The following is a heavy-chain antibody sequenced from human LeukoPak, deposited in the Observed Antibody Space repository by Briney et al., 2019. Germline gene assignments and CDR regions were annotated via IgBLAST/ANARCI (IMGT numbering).Heavy chain of an antibody. CDR2: IYTSGST. Sequence: PSETLSLTCTVSGGSISSYYWSWIRQPPGKGLEWIGRIYTSGSTNYNPSLKSRVTISVDTSKNQFSLKLSSVTAADTAVYYCARDIVTAAGSWFDPWGQGTLVTVSS. V-gene: IGHV4-4*08. J-gene: IGHJ5*02. D-gene: IGHD6-13*01. CDR1: GGSISSYY. CDR3: ARDIVTAAGSWFDP.